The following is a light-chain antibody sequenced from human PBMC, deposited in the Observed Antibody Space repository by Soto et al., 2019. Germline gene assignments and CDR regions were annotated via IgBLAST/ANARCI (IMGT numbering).Light chain of an antibody. J-gene: IGLJ1*01. CDR2: DVS. CDR1: NSDVGGYNY. Sequence: QSALTRPRSVSGSPGQAVTFSCTGTNSDVGGYNYVSWYQQHPDKAPKLIIYDVSKRPSGVPDRFSGSKSGNTASLTISGLQAEDEADYFCSSFAGSYTHVFGTGTKLTVL. CDR3: SSFAGSYTHV. V-gene: IGLV2-11*01.